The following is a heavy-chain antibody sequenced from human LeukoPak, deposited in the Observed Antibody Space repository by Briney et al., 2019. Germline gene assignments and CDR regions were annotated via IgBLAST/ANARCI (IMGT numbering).Heavy chain of an antibody. CDR2: ISGSGGST. CDR3: AKIEGTYYDFWSGYYTFDY. V-gene: IGHV3-23*01. CDR1: GFTFSSYA. Sequence: GGSLRPSCAASGFTFSSYAMSWVRQAPGKGLEWVSAISGSGGSTYYADSVKGRFTISRDNSKNTLYLQMNSLRAEDTAVYYCAKIEGTYYDFWSGYYTFDYWGQGTLVTVSS. J-gene: IGHJ4*02. D-gene: IGHD3-3*01.